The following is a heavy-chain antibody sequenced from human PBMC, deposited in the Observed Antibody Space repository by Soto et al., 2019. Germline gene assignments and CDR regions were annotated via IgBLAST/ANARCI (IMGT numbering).Heavy chain of an antibody. CDR3: ARRVAYSSSLASDY. CDR1: DGSISSSSYY. Sequence: PSETLSLTCTVSDGSISSSSYYWGWIRQPPGKGLEWIGSIYYSVSTYYNPSLKSRVTISVDTSKNQFSLKLSSVTAADTAVYYCARRVAYSSSLASDYWGQGTLVTVSS. CDR2: IYYSVST. V-gene: IGHV4-39*01. J-gene: IGHJ4*02. D-gene: IGHD6-6*01.